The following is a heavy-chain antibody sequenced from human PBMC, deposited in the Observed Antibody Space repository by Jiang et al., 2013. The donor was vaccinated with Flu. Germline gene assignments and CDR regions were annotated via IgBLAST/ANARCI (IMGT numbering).Heavy chain of an antibody. CDR3: ARARPLFWDFDY. CDR1: GFTFSSYA. D-gene: IGHD3-16*01. V-gene: IGHV3-66*01. CDR2: IYSGGST. Sequence: VQLLESGGGLVQPGGSLRLSCAASGFTFSSYAMSWVRQAPGKGLEWVSVIYSGGSTYYADSVKGRFTISRDNSKNTLYLQMNSLRAEDTAVYYCARARPLFWDFDYWGRGNPWSPSPQ. J-gene: IGHJ4*02.